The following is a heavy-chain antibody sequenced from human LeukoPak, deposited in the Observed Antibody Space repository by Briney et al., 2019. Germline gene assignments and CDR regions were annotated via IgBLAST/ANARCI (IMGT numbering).Heavy chain of an antibody. D-gene: IGHD6-13*01. V-gene: IGHV4-59*01. CDR2: IYYSGST. CDR1: GGSISSYY. Sequence: SETLSLTCTVSGGSISSYYWSWIRQPPGKGLEWMGYIYYSGSTNYNPSLKSRVTISVDTSKTQFSLKLSSVTAADTAVYYCARGSAAAGYYYYYYGMDVWGKGTTVTVSS. J-gene: IGHJ6*04. CDR3: ARGSAAAGYYYYYYGMDV.